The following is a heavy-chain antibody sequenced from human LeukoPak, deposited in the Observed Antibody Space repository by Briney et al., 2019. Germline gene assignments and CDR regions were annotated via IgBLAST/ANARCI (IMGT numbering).Heavy chain of an antibody. J-gene: IGHJ4*02. Sequence: ASVKVSCKASGYTFTGYYMHWVRQAPGQELEWLGWIYPNNGGTNYAQNFQGRVTMTRDTSMSTAYMELSSLRSDDTAVYYCARFSGSSNFDYWGQGTLVTVSS. V-gene: IGHV1-2*02. CDR2: IYPNNGGT. CDR1: GYTFTGYY. CDR3: ARFSGSSNFDY. D-gene: IGHD1-26*01.